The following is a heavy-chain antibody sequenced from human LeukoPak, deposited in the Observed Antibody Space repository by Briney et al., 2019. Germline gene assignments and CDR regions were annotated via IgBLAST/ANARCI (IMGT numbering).Heavy chain of an antibody. CDR2: ISSSGTYI. V-gene: IGHV3-21*04. Sequence: GGSLRLSCAVSGFTFSSYSMNWVRQAPGKGLEWVSSISSSGTYIYCADSVKGRFTISRDNSKNTLYLQMNSLKAEDAALYYCAKGNYGEKIDYWGPGTLVTVSS. D-gene: IGHD4-17*01. CDR1: GFTFSSYS. CDR3: AKGNYGEKIDY. J-gene: IGHJ4*02.